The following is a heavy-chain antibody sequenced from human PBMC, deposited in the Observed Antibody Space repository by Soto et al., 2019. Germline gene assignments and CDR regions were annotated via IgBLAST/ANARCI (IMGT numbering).Heavy chain of an antibody. D-gene: IGHD2-2*01. CDR3: ARVVGVVVPAAMLDYYYYYMDV. Sequence: ASVKGSCKASGYTFTSDGISWVRQAPGQGLEWMGWISAYNGNTNYAQKLQGRVTMTTDTSTSTAYMELRSLRSDDTAVYYCARVVGVVVPAAMLDYYYYYMDVWGKGTTVTVSS. J-gene: IGHJ6*03. CDR2: ISAYNGNT. CDR1: GYTFTSDG. V-gene: IGHV1-18*01.